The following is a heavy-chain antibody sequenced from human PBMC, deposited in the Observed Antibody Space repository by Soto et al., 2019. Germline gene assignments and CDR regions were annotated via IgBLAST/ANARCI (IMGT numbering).Heavy chain of an antibody. CDR3: ARTRSRRDAFDS. Sequence: SGPTLVNPTQTLTLPCTFSGFSLSTGGMRVSWIRQLPGKALEWLARIDWADDKFYSTSLKTRLTISKDTSKIQLVLTMTNMDPVDTATYYCARTRSRRDAFDSWGQGTMVTVSS. CDR1: GFSLSTGGMR. V-gene: IGHV2-70*04. CDR2: IDWADDK. D-gene: IGHD6-25*01. J-gene: IGHJ3*02.